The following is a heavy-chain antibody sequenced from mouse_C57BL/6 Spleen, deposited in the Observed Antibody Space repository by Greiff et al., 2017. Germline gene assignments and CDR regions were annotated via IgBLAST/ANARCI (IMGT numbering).Heavy chain of an antibody. D-gene: IGHD1-1*01. V-gene: IGHV7-1*01. CDR1: GFTFSDFY. Sequence: EVKVVESGGGLVQSGRSLRLSCATSGFTFSDFYMEWVRQAPGKGLEWIAASRNKANDYTTEYSASVKGRFIVSRDTSQSILYLQMNALRAEDTAIYYCAGDAPITAVVATDWCFDVWGTGTTVAVSS. CDR2: SRNKANDYTT. J-gene: IGHJ1*03. CDR3: AGDAPITAVVATDWCFDV.